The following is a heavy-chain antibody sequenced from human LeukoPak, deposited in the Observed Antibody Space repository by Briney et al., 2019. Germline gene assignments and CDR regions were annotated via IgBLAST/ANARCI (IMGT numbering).Heavy chain of an antibody. Sequence: SETLSLTCAVSGGSISSSNWWSWVRQPPGKGLEWIGEIYHSGSTNYNPSLKSRVTISVDKSKNQFSLKLSSVTAADTAVYYCARERRLWSGGYYGMDVWGQGTTVTVSS. CDR2: IYHSGST. J-gene: IGHJ6*02. V-gene: IGHV4-4*02. CDR1: GGSISSSNW. CDR3: ARERRLWSGGYYGMDV. D-gene: IGHD3-3*01.